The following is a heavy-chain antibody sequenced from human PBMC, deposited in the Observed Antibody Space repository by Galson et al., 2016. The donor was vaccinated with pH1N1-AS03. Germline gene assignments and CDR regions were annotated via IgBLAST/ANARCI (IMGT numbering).Heavy chain of an antibody. CDR2: IYWHDDK. CDR1: GFSLNDGGLG. D-gene: IGHD3-10*01. J-gene: IGHJ4*02. V-gene: IGHV2-5*01. Sequence: PALVKPTQTLTLTCTFSGFSLNDGGLGVGWIRQPPGKALEWLGMIYWHDDKRYNPSLQNRLTLTQGVSKSEVVLTMTTVYPEDTATYYCAHRFYGSGASFFDFWGQGIVVVVS. CDR3: AHRFYGSGASFFDF.